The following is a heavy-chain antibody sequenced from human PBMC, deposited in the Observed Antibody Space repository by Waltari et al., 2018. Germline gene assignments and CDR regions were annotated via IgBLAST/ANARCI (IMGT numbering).Heavy chain of an antibody. CDR2: INPNSGGT. D-gene: IGHD2-15*01. CDR3: ATRGGGNTSRSFDY. V-gene: IGHV1-2*06. CDR1: GYTFTGYY. J-gene: IGHJ4*02. Sequence: QVQLVQSGAEVKKPGASVKVSCKASGYTFTGYYMHLVRPAPGQGLEWMGRINPNSGGTNYAQKFQGRVTMTRDTSISTAYMELSRLRSDDTAVYYCATRGGGNTSRSFDYWGQGTLVTVSS.